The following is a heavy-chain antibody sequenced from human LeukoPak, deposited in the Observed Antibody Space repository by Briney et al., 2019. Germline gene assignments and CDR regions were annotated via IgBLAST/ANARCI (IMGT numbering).Heavy chain of an antibody. CDR2: ISYDGSNK. J-gene: IGHJ4*02. D-gene: IGHD6-19*01. CDR3: ARDTRGRVAVAGHFDY. V-gene: IGHV3-30-3*01. CDR1: GFTFSSYA. Sequence: GGSLRLSCAASGFTFSSYAMHWVRQAPGKGLEWVAVISYDGSNKYCADSVKGRFTISRDNSKNTLYLQMNSLRAEDTAVYYCARDTRGRVAVAGHFDYWGQGTLVTVSS.